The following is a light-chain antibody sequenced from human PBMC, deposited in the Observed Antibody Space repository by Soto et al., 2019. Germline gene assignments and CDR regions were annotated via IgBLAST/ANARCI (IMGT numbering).Light chain of an antibody. CDR2: DVS. CDR1: SSDVGGYNY. CDR3: SSYTSSTHVV. J-gene: IGLJ2*01. V-gene: IGLV2-14*01. Sequence: QSALTQPASVSGSPGQSITISCTGTSSDVGGYNYVSWYQQHPGKAPKLMIYDVSNRPSGVSNRFSGSKSGNTASLTISGLQAEDEADYDCSSYTSSTHVVFGGGTKVTVL.